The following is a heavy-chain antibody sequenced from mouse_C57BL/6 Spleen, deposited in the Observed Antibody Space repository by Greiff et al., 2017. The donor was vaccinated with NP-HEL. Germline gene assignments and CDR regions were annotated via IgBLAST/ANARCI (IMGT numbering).Heavy chain of an antibody. V-gene: IGHV1-53*01. CDR2: INPSNGGT. CDR1: GYTFTSYW. CDR3: ASGGWLLWYFDV. Sequence: QVQLQQPGTELVKPGASVKLSCKASGYTFTSYWMHWVKQRPGQGLEWIGNINPSNGGTNYNEKFKSKATLTVDKSSSTASMQLSSLTSEDSAVYYCASGGWLLWYFDVWGTGTTVTVSS. D-gene: IGHD2-3*01. J-gene: IGHJ1*03.